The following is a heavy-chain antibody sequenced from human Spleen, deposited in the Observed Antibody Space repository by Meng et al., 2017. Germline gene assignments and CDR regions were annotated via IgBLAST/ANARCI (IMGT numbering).Heavy chain of an antibody. CDR2: IYPGDSDT. V-gene: IGHV5-51*01. CDR3: AEGYYDSSLGAFDI. J-gene: IGHJ3*02. D-gene: IGHD3-22*01. CDR1: GYRFSTYW. Sequence: KVSCKNSGYRFSTYWIGWVRQMPGKGLEWMGIIYPGDSDTRYSPSFQGQVTISADKSISTAYLQWSSLKASDTAMYYCAEGYYDSSLGAFDIWGQGTRVTVSS.